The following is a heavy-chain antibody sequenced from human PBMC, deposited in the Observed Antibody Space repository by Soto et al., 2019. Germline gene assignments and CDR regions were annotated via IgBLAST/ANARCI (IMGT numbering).Heavy chain of an antibody. V-gene: IGHV3-64D*08. CDR3: VKGQQLVQWGNWFDP. CDR2: ISANGGST. CDR1: GFTFSSYA. J-gene: IGHJ5*02. D-gene: IGHD6-13*01. Sequence: GGSLRLSCSASGFTFSSYAIHWVRQAPGKGLEYVSAISANGGSTYYADSVKGRFTISRDNSKNSLYLQMSSLRAEDTAVYYCVKGQQLVQWGNWFDPWGQGTLVTVSS.